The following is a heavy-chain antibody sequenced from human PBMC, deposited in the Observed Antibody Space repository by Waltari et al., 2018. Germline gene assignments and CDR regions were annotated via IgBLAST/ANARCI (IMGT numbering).Heavy chain of an antibody. D-gene: IGHD1-26*01. J-gene: IGHJ4*02. V-gene: IGHV4-38-2*01. CDR2: IYQSGRT. CDR1: GYSISSGYY. CDR3: ARHQVGGRDFEY. Sequence: QVQLHESGPGLVKSSETLSLTCAVSGYSISSGYYWGWIRQPPGKGLEWIGTIYQSGRTYYNPSLKSRITISLDTSKNQFSLKLNSVTAADTAVYYCARHQVGGRDFEYWGQGTLVTVSS.